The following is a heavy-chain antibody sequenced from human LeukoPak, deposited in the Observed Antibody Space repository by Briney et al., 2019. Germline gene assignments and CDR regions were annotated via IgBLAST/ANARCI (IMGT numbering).Heavy chain of an antibody. V-gene: IGHV4-31*03. CDR1: GGSISSGGYY. CDR3: ARVESYSWKYYAFDM. CDR2: IYYSGST. D-gene: IGHD1-7*01. Sequence: SQTLSLTCTVSGGSISSGGYYWSWIRQHPGKGLEWIGYIYYSGSTYYNPSLKSRVTISVDTSKNQFSLKLSSVTAADTAVYYCARVESYSWKYYAFDMWGQGTMVTVSS. J-gene: IGHJ3*02.